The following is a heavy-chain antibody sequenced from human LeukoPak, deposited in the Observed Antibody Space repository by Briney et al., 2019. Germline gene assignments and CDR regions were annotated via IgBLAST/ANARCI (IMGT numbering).Heavy chain of an antibody. CDR2: ISTSGGSS. V-gene: IGHV3-23*01. J-gene: IGHJ4*02. CDR1: GFTFSSYS. D-gene: IGHD3-22*01. Sequence: PGGSLRLSCAASGFTFSSYSMNWVRQAPGKGLEWVSGISTSGGSSSYADSVKGRFTISRDNPRNTLYMQMNSPRAEDTALYYCAIMHPYYDGSGYWVQWGQGTLVTVSS. CDR3: AIMHPYYDGSGYWVQ.